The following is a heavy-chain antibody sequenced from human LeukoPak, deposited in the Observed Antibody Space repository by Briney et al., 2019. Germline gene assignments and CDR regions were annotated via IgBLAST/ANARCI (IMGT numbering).Heavy chain of an antibody. Sequence: SETLSLTCTVSGVSISSGGYYWSWLRQHPGKGLEWIGYIYYSGSTYYNPSLKSRVTISVDTSKNQFSLKLSSVTAADTAVYYCARDPYSSSWLTYGMDVWGQGTTVTVSS. CDR1: GVSISSGGYY. CDR3: ARDPYSSSWLTYGMDV. V-gene: IGHV4-31*03. CDR2: IYYSGST. J-gene: IGHJ6*02. D-gene: IGHD6-13*01.